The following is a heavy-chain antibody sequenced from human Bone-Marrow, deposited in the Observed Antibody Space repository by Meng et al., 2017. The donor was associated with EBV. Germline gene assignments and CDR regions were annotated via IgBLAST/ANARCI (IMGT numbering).Heavy chain of an antibody. V-gene: IGHV4-30-4*01. CDR1: DDSIHRGGYY. CDR2: IYYSSST. Sequence: QVQLQTSVPGLVKPSQTLSLTCAVSDDSIHRGGYYWSWIRQPPGKGLEWIGYIYYSSSTYYTPSLKTRLTISLDTSKSQFSLKLYSVTAADTAMYYCARAGRGYGDFEYYFDYWGQGTLVTVSS. D-gene: IGHD4-17*01. CDR3: ARAGRGYGDFEYYFDY. J-gene: IGHJ4*02.